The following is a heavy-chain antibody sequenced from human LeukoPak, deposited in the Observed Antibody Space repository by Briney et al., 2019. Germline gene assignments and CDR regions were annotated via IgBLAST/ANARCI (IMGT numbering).Heavy chain of an antibody. CDR1: GGSFSGTYY. D-gene: IGHD1-26*01. Sequence: PSETLSLTCAVYGGSFSGTYYWSWIRQPAGKGLEWIGRIHAGGSTNYNPSLKSRVTISADTSKNQFSLKLSSVTAADTAVYYCAREFRKGWDWFDPWGQGTLVTVSS. J-gene: IGHJ5*02. V-gene: IGHV4-61*02. CDR3: AREFRKGWDWFDP. CDR2: IHAGGST.